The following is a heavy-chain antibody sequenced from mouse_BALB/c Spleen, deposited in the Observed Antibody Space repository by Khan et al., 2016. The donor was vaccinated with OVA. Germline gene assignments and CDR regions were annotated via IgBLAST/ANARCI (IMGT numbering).Heavy chain of an antibody. D-gene: IGHD3-1*01. J-gene: IGHJ4*01. CDR2: ISSGGNYT. V-gene: IGHV5-9*02. Sequence: EVELVESGGGLVKPGGSLKLSCVVSGFAFNTYYMSWVRQTPEKRLEWVATISSGGNYTHYPDSLKGRFTISRENARNTLYLQMSTLRYKDTALYDGARHKPRATLEDNWGQGTSVTVSP. CDR1: GFAFNTYY. CDR3: ARHKPRATLEDN.